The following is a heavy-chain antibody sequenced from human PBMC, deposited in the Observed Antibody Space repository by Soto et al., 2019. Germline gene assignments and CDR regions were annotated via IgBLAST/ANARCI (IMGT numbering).Heavy chain of an antibody. Sequence: HPGGSLRLSCAASGFTFSSYSMNWVRQAPGKGLEWVSYISSSSSTIYYADSVKGRFTISRDNAKNSLYLQMNSLRDEDTAVYYCARWVEAKYYYYGMDVWGQGTTVTVSS. D-gene: IGHD1-26*01. CDR3: ARWVEAKYYYYGMDV. CDR1: GFTFSSYS. CDR2: ISSSSSTI. J-gene: IGHJ6*02. V-gene: IGHV3-48*02.